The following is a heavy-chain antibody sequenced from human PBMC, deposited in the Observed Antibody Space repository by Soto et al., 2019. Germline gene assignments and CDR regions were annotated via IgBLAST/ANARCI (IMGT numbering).Heavy chain of an antibody. CDR1: GGSISSYY. D-gene: IGHD3-3*01. V-gene: IGHV4-59*12. CDR3: ASLGYYDFWSGYSLFGYYGMDV. J-gene: IGHJ6*02. Sequence: SETLSLTCTVSGGSISSYYWSWIRQSPGKGLEWIGYVYYTGSTDYNPSLKSRVTISVDTSKNQFSLKLSSVTAADTAVYYCASLGYYDFWSGYSLFGYYGMDVWGQGTTVTVSS. CDR2: VYYTGST.